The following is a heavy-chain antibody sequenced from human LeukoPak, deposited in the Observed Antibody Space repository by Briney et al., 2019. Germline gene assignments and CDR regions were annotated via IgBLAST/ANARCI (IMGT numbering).Heavy chain of an antibody. D-gene: IGHD3-10*01. J-gene: IGHJ3*02. Sequence: ASVKVSCKASGYTFTSYAMSWVRQAPGQGLEWMGWINTNTGNPTYAQGFTGRFVFSLDTSVSTAYLQISSLKAEDTAVYYCARAERVVRGVMAHAFDIWGQGTMVTVSS. CDR3: ARAERVVRGVMAHAFDI. V-gene: IGHV7-4-1*02. CDR2: INTNTGNP. CDR1: GYTFTSYA.